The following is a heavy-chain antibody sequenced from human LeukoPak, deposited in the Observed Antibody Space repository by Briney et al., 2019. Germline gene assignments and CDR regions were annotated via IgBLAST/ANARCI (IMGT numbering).Heavy chain of an antibody. CDR1: GGSISSIRYY. J-gene: IGHJ4*02. V-gene: IGHV4-39*07. Sequence: SETLSLTCSVSGGSISSIRYYWGWIRQPPGKGLEWVGSINYSGNTYYSPSLKSRVTMSVDTSKNQFSLTLSSVTAADTAVYYCAKSTGSSWPNYYYFDSWGQGTLVTVSS. CDR3: AKSTGSSWPNYYYFDS. CDR2: INYSGNT. D-gene: IGHD6-13*01.